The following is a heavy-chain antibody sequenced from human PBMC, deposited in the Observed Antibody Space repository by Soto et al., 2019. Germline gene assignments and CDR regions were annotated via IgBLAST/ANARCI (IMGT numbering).Heavy chain of an antibody. D-gene: IGHD6-13*01. CDR3: ARYRREAVAGYTLDN. CDR1: GGSISSNY. V-gene: IGHV4-59*01. J-gene: IGHJ4*02. CDR2: VYNSGST. Sequence: SETLSLTCSVSGGSISSNYWTWIRQPPGKGLEWIGYVYNSGSTNYNPSLKSRVAISEDTSKNQFSLKVNSMTAADTAVYYCARYRREAVAGYTLDNWGQGILVTVSS.